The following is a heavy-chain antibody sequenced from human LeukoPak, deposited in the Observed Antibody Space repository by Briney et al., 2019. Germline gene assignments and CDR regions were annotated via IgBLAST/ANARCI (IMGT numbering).Heavy chain of an antibody. CDR2: INSDGSST. V-gene: IGHV3-74*01. CDR1: GFTFSSYW. CDR3: ARADYEYGWKLFDY. D-gene: IGHD4/OR15-4a*01. Sequence: GGSLRLSCAASGFTFSSYWMHWVRQAPGKGLVWVSRINSDGSSTTYADSVKGRFTISRDNAKNTLYLQMNSLRAEDTAVYYCARADYEYGWKLFDYWGQGTLVTVSS. J-gene: IGHJ4*02.